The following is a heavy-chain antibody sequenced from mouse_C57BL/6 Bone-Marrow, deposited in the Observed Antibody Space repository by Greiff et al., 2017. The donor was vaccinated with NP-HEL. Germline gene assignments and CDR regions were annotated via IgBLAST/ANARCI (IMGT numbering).Heavy chain of an antibody. J-gene: IGHJ3*01. CDR2: IYPRDGST. CDR3: ARLSYYYNGGAWFAY. Sequence: QVQLQQSGPELVKPGASVKLSCKASGYTFTSYDINWVKQRPGQGLEWIGWIYPRDGSTKYNEKFKGKATLTVDTSSSTAYMELHSLTSEDSAVYFCARLSYYYNGGAWFAYWGQGTLVTVSA. D-gene: IGHD1-1*01. V-gene: IGHV1-85*01. CDR1: GYTFTSYD.